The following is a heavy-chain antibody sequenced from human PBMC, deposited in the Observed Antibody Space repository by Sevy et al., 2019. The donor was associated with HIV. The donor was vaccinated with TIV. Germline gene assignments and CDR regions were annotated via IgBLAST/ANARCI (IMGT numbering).Heavy chain of an antibody. V-gene: IGHV1-18*01. CDR3: ARDKPQGVVIIPGSMWGGVDY. Sequence: ASVKVSCKTFGYTFKTYGISWVRQDPGQGLEWMGWISAYSGDTNFAQKFQGRVTMTTDTSTGTAYMELCSLRSDDTAVYFCARDKPQGVVIIPGSMWGGVDYWGQGTVVTVSS. CDR2: ISAYSGDT. CDR1: GYTFKTYG. J-gene: IGHJ4*02. D-gene: IGHD2-2*01.